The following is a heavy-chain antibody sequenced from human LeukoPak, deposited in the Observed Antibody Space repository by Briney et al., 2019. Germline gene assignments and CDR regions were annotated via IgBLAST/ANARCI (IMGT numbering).Heavy chain of an antibody. Sequence: PGGALRLSFAASGFTFTNYVMHWGRQAPGKGLEGVAVISYEGSDKYYADSVQGRSTICRDNSKNTLYLQMNSLGPEDTAVYYCAKDWAVPMGPFDFWGQGTLVTVSS. CDR3: AKDWAVPMGPFDF. V-gene: IGHV3-30*18. J-gene: IGHJ4*02. CDR1: GFTFTNYV. D-gene: IGHD4-17*01. CDR2: ISYEGSDK.